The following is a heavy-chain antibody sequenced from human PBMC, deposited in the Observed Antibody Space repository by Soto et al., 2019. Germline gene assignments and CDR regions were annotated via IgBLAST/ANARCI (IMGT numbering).Heavy chain of an antibody. CDR3: AATKLELLQRWLDP. V-gene: IGHV4-59*01. Sequence: PSETLSLTCTVSGGSISSYYWSWIRQPPGKGLEWIGYIYYSGSTNYNPSLKSRVTISVDTSKNQFSLKLSSVTAADTAVYYCAATKLELLQRWLDPWGQGTLVTVSS. CDR1: GGSISSYY. J-gene: IGHJ5*02. CDR2: IYYSGST. D-gene: IGHD1-7*01.